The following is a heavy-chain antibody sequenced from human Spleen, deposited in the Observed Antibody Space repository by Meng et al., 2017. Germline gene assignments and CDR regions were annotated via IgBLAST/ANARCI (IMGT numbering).Heavy chain of an antibody. J-gene: IGHJ4*02. CDR1: GFTFSSYS. CDR3: VRDFGGLSDS. D-gene: IGHD3-16*01. V-gene: IGHV3-21*01. Sequence: EVQLVESGGGLVKPGGSLRLSCAASGFTFSSYSVNWVRQAPGKGLEWVSSISSSSDYIYYADSVKGRFTISRDSARNTLYLQMNSLRAEDTAVYYCVRDFGGLSDSWGQGTLVTVSS. CDR2: ISSSSDYI.